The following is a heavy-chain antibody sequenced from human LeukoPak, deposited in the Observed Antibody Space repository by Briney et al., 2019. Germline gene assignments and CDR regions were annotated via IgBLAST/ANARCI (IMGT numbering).Heavy chain of an antibody. CDR1: GGSFSGYY. J-gene: IGHJ4*02. CDR2: INHSGST. CDR3: AREVQLWFAGPHRYFDY. Sequence: SETLSLTCAVYGGSFSGYYWSWIRQPPGKGLEWIGEINHSGSTNYNPSLKSRVTISVDTSKNQFSLKLSSVTAADTVVYYCAREVQLWFAGPHRYFDYWGQGTLVTVSS. V-gene: IGHV4-34*01. D-gene: IGHD5-18*01.